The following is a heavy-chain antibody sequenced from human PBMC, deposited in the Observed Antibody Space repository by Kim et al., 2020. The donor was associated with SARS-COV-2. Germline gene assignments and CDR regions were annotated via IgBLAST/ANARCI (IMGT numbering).Heavy chain of an antibody. D-gene: IGHD3-16*01. CDR1: GGSISSSSYY. CDR2: IYYSGST. J-gene: IGHJ4*01. Sequence: SETLSLTCTVSGGSISSSSYYWGWIRQPPGKGLEWIGSIYYSGSTYYNPSLKSRVTISVDTSKNQFSLKLSSVTAADTAVYYCARVGVVVWGSLPDYWG. V-gene: IGHV4-39*01. CDR3: ARVGVVVWGSLPDY.